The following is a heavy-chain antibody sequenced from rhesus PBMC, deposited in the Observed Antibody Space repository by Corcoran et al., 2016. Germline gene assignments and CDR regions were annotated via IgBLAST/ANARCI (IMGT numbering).Heavy chain of an antibody. V-gene: IGHV1-200*01. Sequence: QVQLVQSGAEVKTPGSSVKLSCKASGYPFTSYSITWVRQAPGQGIEWLGWMNPSNGNTGYAQKFQGRVTMTRDTSTSTAYMELSSLRSEDTAVYYCARAGYSGRSPFDYWGQGVLVTVSS. CDR2: MNPSNGNT. CDR3: ARAGYSGRSPFDY. J-gene: IGHJ4*01. CDR1: GYPFTSYS. D-gene: IGHD6-19*01.